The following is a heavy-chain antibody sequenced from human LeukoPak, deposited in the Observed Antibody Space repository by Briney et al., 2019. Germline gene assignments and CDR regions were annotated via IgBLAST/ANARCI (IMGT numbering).Heavy chain of an antibody. D-gene: IGHD5-24*01. CDR1: GGSFSDYY. Sequence: SETLSLTCAVYGGSFSDYYWSWIRQPPGKGMEWIGEINHSGSTNYNPSLKSRVTISVDTSKNQFSLKLSSVTAADTAVYYCAREGMDYYYMDVWGKGTTVTVSS. CDR3: AREGMDYYYMDV. J-gene: IGHJ6*03. V-gene: IGHV4-34*01. CDR2: INHSGST.